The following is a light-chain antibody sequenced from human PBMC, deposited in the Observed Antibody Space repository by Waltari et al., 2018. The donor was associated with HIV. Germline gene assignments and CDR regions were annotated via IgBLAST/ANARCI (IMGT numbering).Light chain of an antibody. CDR1: ALATQY. J-gene: IGLJ3*02. CDR2: KDT. V-gene: IGLV3-25*03. Sequence: SYELTQPPSVSVSPGQTARLTCSGAALATQYSYSYQQKPGQAPLLLIYKDTERPSGIPERFSGSSSGTTVTLTISGVQAEDEADYYCQSTDSSITYVVFGGGTKLTVL. CDR3: QSTDSSITYVV.